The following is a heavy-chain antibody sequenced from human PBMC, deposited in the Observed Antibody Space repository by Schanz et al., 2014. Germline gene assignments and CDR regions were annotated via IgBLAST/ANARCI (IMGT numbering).Heavy chain of an antibody. Sequence: EVQLVESGGGLIKPGGSLRLSCLASGFTFSTTWMNWVRQAPGKGLEWVGRIKSKVDGGTTDNAAPVQGRFTISRDDSKNPPHPQMNNLKTEDTAVYYCSTDLTAVDYDAIGLWGQGTMVTVSS. V-gene: IGHV3-15*01. CDR3: STDLTAVDYDAIGL. CDR1: GFTFSTTW. D-gene: IGHD4-17*01. J-gene: IGHJ3*01. CDR2: IKSKVDGGTT.